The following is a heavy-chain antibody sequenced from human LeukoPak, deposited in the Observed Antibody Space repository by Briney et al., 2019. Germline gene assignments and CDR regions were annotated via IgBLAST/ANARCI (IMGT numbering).Heavy chain of an antibody. J-gene: IGHJ4*02. V-gene: IGHV3-66*01. CDR3: AKDFHSSSWPYYFDY. Sequence: PGGSLRLSCAASGFTVSSNYMSWVRQAPGKGLEWVSVIYSGGSTYYADSVKGRFTISRDNSKNTLYLQMNSLRAEDTAVYYCAKDFHSSSWPYYFDYWGQGTLVTVSS. D-gene: IGHD6-13*01. CDR2: IYSGGST. CDR1: GFTVSSNY.